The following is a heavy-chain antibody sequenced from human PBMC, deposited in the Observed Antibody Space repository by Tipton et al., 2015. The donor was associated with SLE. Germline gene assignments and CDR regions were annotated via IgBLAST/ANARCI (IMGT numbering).Heavy chain of an antibody. J-gene: IGHJ4*02. D-gene: IGHD2-15*01. CDR1: GLTFNSLW. Sequence: SLRLSCVASGLTFNSLWMTWVRQAPGKGLEWVANIGPDGRTVYYADSLKGRFTISRDNAQNSVYLQLSSLRADDTALYHCAAAATGHWGQGTLVTVSS. CDR2: IGPDGRTV. CDR3: AAAATGH. V-gene: IGHV3-7*01.